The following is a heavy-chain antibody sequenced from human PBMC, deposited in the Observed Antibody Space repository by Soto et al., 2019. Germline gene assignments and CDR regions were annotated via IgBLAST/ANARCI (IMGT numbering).Heavy chain of an antibody. CDR1: GGTFSSYA. D-gene: IGHD3-22*01. V-gene: IGHV1-69*13. CDR2: IIPIFGTA. CDR3: ARRLYYDSSGYYEKGFDY. Sequence: GASVKVSCKASGGTFSSYAISWVRQAPGQGLEWMGGIIPIFGTANYAQKFQGRVTITADESTSTAYMELSSLRSEGTAVYYCARRLYYDSSGYYEKGFDYWGQGTLVTVSS. J-gene: IGHJ4*02.